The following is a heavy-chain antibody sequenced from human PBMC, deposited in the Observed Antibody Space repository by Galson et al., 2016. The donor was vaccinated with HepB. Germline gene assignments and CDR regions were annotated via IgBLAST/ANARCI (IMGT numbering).Heavy chain of an antibody. D-gene: IGHD6-19*01. CDR1: GFTVSNNY. Sequence: SLRLSCAASGFTVSNNYMSWVRQAPGKGLEWVSVIYSGGTTYYADSVKGRFTISRDNSKNTVYLQMNSLRAEDTAVYYCAASSGWWAEHYWGQGTLVTVSS. CDR3: AASSGWWAEHY. J-gene: IGHJ4*02. CDR2: IYSGGTT. V-gene: IGHV3-66*01.